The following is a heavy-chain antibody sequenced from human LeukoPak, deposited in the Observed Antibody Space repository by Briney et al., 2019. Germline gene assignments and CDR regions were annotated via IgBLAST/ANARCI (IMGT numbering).Heavy chain of an antibody. CDR1: GGTFSRHT. CDR3: ASELYYDSSGYYYNWFDP. D-gene: IGHD3-22*01. Sequence: SVKVSCKASGGTFSRHTISWVRQAPGQGLEWMGGIIPIFGTANYAQKFQGRVTITTDESTSTAYMELSSLRSEDTAVYYCASELYYDSSGYYYNWFDPWGQGTLVTVSS. CDR2: IIPIFGTA. V-gene: IGHV1-69*05. J-gene: IGHJ5*02.